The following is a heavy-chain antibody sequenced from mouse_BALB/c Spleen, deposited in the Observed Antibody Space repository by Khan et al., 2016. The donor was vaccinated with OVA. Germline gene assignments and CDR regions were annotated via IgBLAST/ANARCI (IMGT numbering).Heavy chain of an antibody. V-gene: IGHV2-6-1*01. J-gene: IGHJ4*01. CDR3: SRQPYYHYYIMDY. Sequence: VELVESGPGLVAPSQSLSITCTISGFSLTNYGVHWVRQPPGKGLEWLVVIWSDGSTSYNSALKSRLITSKDNSKSQVFLKMNSLQTDDTAMYYCSRQPYYHYYIMDYWGQGTSVTVSS. D-gene: IGHD2-10*01. CDR2: IWSDGST. CDR1: GFSLTNYG.